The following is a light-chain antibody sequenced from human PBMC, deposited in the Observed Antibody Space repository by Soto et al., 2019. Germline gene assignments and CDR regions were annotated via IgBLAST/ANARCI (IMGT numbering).Light chain of an antibody. Sequence: QSSLTQPASVSGSPGQSITISCTGTSSDIGTYNLVSWYQHHPGKAPKLLIYEGTKRPSGVSDRFSGSKSDNTASLTISGLRAEDEADYYCCSYASSTTWVFGGGTKLTVL. CDR1: SSDIGTYNL. J-gene: IGLJ3*02. V-gene: IGLV2-23*01. CDR3: CSYASSTTWV. CDR2: EGT.